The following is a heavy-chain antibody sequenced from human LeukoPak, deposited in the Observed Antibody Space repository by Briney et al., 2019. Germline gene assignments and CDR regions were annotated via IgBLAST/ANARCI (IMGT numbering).Heavy chain of an antibody. Sequence: GGSPRLSCAASGFTFDDYGMNWVRQAPGKGLEWVSGINWNGGSIGYGDSVKGRFTISRDNAKSSLYLQMNSLRAEDTALYYCARGYCSGGSCWYFDYWGQGTPVTVSS. V-gene: IGHV3-20*04. CDR1: GFTFDDYG. CDR3: ARGYCSGGSCWYFDY. CDR2: INWNGGSI. D-gene: IGHD2-15*01. J-gene: IGHJ4*02.